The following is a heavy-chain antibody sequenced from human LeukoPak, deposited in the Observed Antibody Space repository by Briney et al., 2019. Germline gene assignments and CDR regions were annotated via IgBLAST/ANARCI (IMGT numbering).Heavy chain of an antibody. D-gene: IGHD6-13*01. V-gene: IGHV1-18*01. CDR2: ISAYNGNT. CDR1: GYSFTNYG. CDR3: ARDLYSSSWPSGYY. J-gene: IGHJ4*02. Sequence: ASVKVSCTASGYSFTNYGISWVRQAPGQGLEWMGWISAYNGNTNYAQKLQGRVTMTTDTSTSTAYMELRSLRSDDTAVYYCARDLYSSSWPSGYYWGQGTLVTVSS.